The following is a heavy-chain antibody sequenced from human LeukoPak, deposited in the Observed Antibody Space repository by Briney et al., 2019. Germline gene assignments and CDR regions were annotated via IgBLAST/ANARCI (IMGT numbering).Heavy chain of an antibody. D-gene: IGHD3-3*01. CDR3: ARDQSTIFGVVSMGY. CDR2: ISSSSRYI. V-gene: IGHV3-21*06. Sequence: GGSLRLSCAASGFTFSSYSMNWVRQAPGKGLEWVSSISSSSRYIYYAGSMKGRFTVSRDNAKNSLYLQMNRLRAEDTAVYYCARDQSTIFGVVSMGYWGQGTLVTVSS. J-gene: IGHJ4*02. CDR1: GFTFSSYS.